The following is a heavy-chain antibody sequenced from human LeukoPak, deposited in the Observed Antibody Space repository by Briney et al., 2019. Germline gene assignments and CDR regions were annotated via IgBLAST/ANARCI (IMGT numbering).Heavy chain of an antibody. CDR2: IHSSGST. Sequence: SETLSLTCTVSGDSISSYYWSWIRQSPGNGLEWIGQIHSSGSTTYNPSLKSRVTISVDTSKNQFSPHLSSVTAADTAVYYCAREQDYDSSGYYYVLTFDIWGQGTMVTVSS. D-gene: IGHD3-22*01. CDR3: AREQDYDSSGYYYVLTFDI. J-gene: IGHJ3*02. V-gene: IGHV4-59*01. CDR1: GDSISSYY.